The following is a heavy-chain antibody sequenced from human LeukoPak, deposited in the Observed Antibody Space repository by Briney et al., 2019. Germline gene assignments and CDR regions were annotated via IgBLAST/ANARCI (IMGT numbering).Heavy chain of an antibody. V-gene: IGHV3-30*18. CDR2: ISYEGSNI. J-gene: IGHJ4*02. D-gene: IGHD2-15*01. CDR1: GFTFNSHG. CDR3: AKRGFCSGGSCYSFHFDY. Sequence: GGSLRLSCTASGFTFNSHGMHWVRQAPGKGLEWVALISYEGSNIKYADSVKGRFTISRDNSKNTLYLQTNSLRAEDTALYYCAKRGFCSGGSCYSFHFDYWGQGTLVTVSS.